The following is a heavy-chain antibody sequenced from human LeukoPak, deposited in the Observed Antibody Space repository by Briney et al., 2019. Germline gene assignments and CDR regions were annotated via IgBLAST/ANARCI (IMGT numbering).Heavy chain of an antibody. CDR3: AKNDYYYDPPYYYYGMDV. D-gene: IGHD3-22*01. CDR1: GYTFTSYD. CDR2: MNPNSGNT. J-gene: IGHJ6*02. Sequence: GASVKVSCKASGYTFTSYDINWVRQATGQGLEWMGWMNPNSGNTGYAQKFQGRVTMTRNTSISTAYMELSSLRSEDTAVCYCAKNDYYYDPPYYYYGMDVWGQGTTVTVSS. V-gene: IGHV1-8*01.